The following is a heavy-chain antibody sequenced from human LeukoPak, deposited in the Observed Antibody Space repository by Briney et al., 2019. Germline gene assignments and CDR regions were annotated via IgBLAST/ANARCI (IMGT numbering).Heavy chain of an antibody. D-gene: IGHD3-10*01. Sequence: ASVKVSCKASGYTFTGYYMHWVRQAPGQGLEWMGWINPNSGGTNYAQKFQGRVTMTRDTSISTAYMELSRVRSDDTAVYYCGRGNWFGLGSYLFDPWGQGTLVTVSS. CDR3: GRGNWFGLGSYLFDP. V-gene: IGHV1-2*02. J-gene: IGHJ5*02. CDR2: INPNSGGT. CDR1: GYTFTGYY.